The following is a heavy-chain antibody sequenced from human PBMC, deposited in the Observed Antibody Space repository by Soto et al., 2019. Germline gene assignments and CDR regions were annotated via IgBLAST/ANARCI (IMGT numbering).Heavy chain of an antibody. Sequence: GASVKVSCKASGYTFTSYAMHWVRQAPGQRLEWMGWINAGNGNTKYSQKFQGRVTITRDTSASTAYMELSSLRSEDTAVYYCARVAEQQLVLFDYWGQGTLVTVSS. CDR3: ARVAEQQLVLFDY. CDR1: GYTFTSYA. J-gene: IGHJ4*02. D-gene: IGHD6-13*01. V-gene: IGHV1-3*01. CDR2: INAGNGNT.